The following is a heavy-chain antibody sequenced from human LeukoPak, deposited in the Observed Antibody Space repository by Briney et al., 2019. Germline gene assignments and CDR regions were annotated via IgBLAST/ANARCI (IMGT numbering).Heavy chain of an antibody. D-gene: IGHD1-1*01. Sequence: AGGSLRLSCAASGFTFSHYAMSWVRQAPGKGLEWVPGISGSGGSTYYADSVKGRFTVSRDNSKNTLYLQMTSLRVEDTAVYYCAKELAYAYYFDVWGKGTTVTVSS. CDR3: AKELAYAYYFDV. CDR2: ISGSGGST. CDR1: GFTFSHYA. V-gene: IGHV3-23*01. J-gene: IGHJ6*03.